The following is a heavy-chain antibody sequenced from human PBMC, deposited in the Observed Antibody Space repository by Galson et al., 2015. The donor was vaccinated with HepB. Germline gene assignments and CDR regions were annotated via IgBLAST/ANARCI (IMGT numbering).Heavy chain of an antibody. CDR1: GYTFTSYG. D-gene: IGHD6-19*01. Sequence: SVKVSCKASGYTFTSYGISWVRQAPGQGLEWMGWISAYNGNTNYAQKLQGRVTMTTDTSTSTAYMELRSLRSDDTAVYYCARDKGPLLGIAVAQWFDPWGQGTLVTVSS. J-gene: IGHJ5*02. CDR2: ISAYNGNT. V-gene: IGHV1-18*04. CDR3: ARDKGPLLGIAVAQWFDP.